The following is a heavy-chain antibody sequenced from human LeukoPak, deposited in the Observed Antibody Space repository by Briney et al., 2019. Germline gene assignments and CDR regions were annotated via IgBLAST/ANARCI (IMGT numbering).Heavy chain of an antibody. J-gene: IGHJ4*02. Sequence: GGSLRLSCAASGFTFSSYAMSWVRQAPGKGLEWVSAISGSGGSTYYADSVKGRFTISRDNSKNTLYLQMNSLRAEDTAVYYCARVVQDDYGGNSIDYWGQGTLVTVSS. CDR3: ARVVQDDYGGNSIDY. CDR1: GFTFSSYA. D-gene: IGHD4-23*01. V-gene: IGHV3-23*01. CDR2: ISGSGGST.